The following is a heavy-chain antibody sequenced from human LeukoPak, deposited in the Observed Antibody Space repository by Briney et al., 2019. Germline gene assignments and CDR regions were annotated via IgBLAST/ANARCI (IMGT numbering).Heavy chain of an antibody. D-gene: IGHD2-2*02. J-gene: IGHJ6*02. CDR3: ARVADTHYYYYGMDV. CDR1: GGTFSSYA. V-gene: IGHV1-69*04. CDR2: IIPILGIA. Sequence: SVKVSCKASGGTFSSYAISWVRQAPGQGLEWMGRIIPILGIANYAQKFQGRVTITADKSTSTAYMELSSLRSEDTAVYYCARVADTHYYYYGMDVWGQGTKVTVSS.